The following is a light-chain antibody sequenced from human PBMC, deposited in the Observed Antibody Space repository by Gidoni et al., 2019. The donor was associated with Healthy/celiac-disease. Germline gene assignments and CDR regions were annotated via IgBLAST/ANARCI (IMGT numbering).Light chain of an antibody. CDR2: AAS. CDR1: QSISSY. CDR3: QQSYSTPRT. J-gene: IGKJ2*01. Sequence: DIRLPQSQPSLFASVGDRVTITCRASQSISSYLNGYQQKPGKAPKLLIYAASSLQSGVPSRFSGSGSGTDFTLTISSLQPEDFATYYCQQSYSTPRTFGQGTKLEIK. V-gene: IGKV1-39*01.